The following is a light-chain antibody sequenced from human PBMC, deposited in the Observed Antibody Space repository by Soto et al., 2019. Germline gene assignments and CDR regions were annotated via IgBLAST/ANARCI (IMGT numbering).Light chain of an antibody. Sequence: DIQMTQSPSTLSASVGDRVTISCRASQNINTWLAWYKQQPGKAPQLLIYKASSLESGVPSRFSGSGSETDFTLTISSLRPDDFVTFYCQQYNDSFPTFGQGTKVEIK. CDR2: KAS. V-gene: IGKV1-5*03. J-gene: IGKJ1*01. CDR1: QNINTW. CDR3: QQYNDSFPT.